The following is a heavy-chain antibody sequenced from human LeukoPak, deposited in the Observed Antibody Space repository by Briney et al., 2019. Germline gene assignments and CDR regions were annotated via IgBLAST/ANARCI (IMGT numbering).Heavy chain of an antibody. Sequence: GESLKISCVASGLTFNRFAMSWVRQAPGKGLEWVSAISDRGDTNFADSVKGRFTISRDNSKNTLYLQMDSLRAEDTAVYYCAKGGFNYYFEYWGQGTLVTVSS. CDR1: GLTFNRFA. CDR2: ISDRGDT. CDR3: AKGGFNYYFEY. D-gene: IGHD1-1*01. V-gene: IGHV3-23*01. J-gene: IGHJ4*02.